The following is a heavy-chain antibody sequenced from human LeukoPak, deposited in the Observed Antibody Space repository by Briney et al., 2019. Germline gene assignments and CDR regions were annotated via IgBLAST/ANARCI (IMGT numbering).Heavy chain of an antibody. V-gene: IGHV1-8*03. CDR2: INPNNGDS. Sequence: ASVKVSCKASGYTFTNYHINWVRQATGQELEWMGWINPNNGDSGFAQKFQGRVTITRDTAMTTAYMELSSLTSEDTAIYFCARTTSFTASGYDYWGQGTLVTVSS. CDR1: GYTFTNYH. D-gene: IGHD6-25*01. J-gene: IGHJ4*02. CDR3: ARTTSFTASGYDY.